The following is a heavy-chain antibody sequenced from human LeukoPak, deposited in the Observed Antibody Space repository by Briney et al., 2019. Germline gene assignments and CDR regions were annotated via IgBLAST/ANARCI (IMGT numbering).Heavy chain of an antibody. CDR2: INPNSGGT. V-gene: IGHV1-2*02. CDR1: GYSFTGYY. D-gene: IGHD3-10*01. CDR3: ARDLITMVRGALSPFDY. Sequence: ASVKVSCKASGYSFTGYYVHWVRQAPGQGLEWMGWINPNSGGTNYAQKFQGRVTMTRDTSISTAYMELSRLKSDDTAVYYCARDLITMVRGALSPFDYWGQGTLVTVSS. J-gene: IGHJ4*02.